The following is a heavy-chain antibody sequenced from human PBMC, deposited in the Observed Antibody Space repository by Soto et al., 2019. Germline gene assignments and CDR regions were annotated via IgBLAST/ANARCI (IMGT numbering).Heavy chain of an antibody. Sequence: EVQLVESGGGLVQSGTSLRLSCATSGFSFNDYAMHWIRQVPGKGLEWVSGISWHSGSIVYGDSVKGRFTISRDNANNYLYLQMNSLRPEDTALYYCAKDMSTSGYNLGSPFDIWGQGTMVTVSS. J-gene: IGHJ3*02. CDR3: AKDMSTSGYNLGSPFDI. V-gene: IGHV3-9*01. CDR1: GFSFNDYA. CDR2: ISWHSGSI. D-gene: IGHD5-12*01.